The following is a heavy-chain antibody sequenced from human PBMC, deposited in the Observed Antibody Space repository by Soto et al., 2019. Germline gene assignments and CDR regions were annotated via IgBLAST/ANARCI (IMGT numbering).Heavy chain of an antibody. Sequence: PSETLSLTCTVSGGSISSYYWSWIRQPPGKGLEWIGYIYYSGSTNYNPSLKSRVTISVDTSKNQFSLKLSSVTAADTAVYYCARDRIVATIDDYYYGMDVWGPGTTVTVSS. J-gene: IGHJ6*02. D-gene: IGHD5-12*01. CDR1: GGSISSYY. CDR3: ARDRIVATIDDYYYGMDV. CDR2: IYYSGST. V-gene: IGHV4-59*01.